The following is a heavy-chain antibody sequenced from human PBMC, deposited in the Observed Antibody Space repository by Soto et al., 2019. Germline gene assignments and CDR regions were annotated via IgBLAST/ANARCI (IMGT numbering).Heavy chain of an antibody. CDR2: IDHDGPT. J-gene: IGHJ4*02. CDR3: VRDSHGDY. V-gene: IGHV3-74*01. CDR1: GFTFSNYW. Sequence: VQLVESGGGLVQPGGSLRLSCAGSGFTFSNYWMHWVRQDPGKGLEWGSRIDHDGPTDYADSVRGRFTISRDNAENTLYLQMNSLRPEDTAVYYCVRDSHGDYWGQGTLVTVSS.